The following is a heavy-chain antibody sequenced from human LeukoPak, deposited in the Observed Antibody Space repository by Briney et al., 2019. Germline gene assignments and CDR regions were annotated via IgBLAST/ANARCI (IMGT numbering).Heavy chain of an antibody. J-gene: IGHJ4*02. D-gene: IGHD7-27*01. CDR3: ARTITGELDY. CDR1: GGSISSYY. V-gene: IGHV4-4*07. CDR2: IYTSGST. Sequence: PSXXLSLTCTVSGGSISSYYWSWVRQPAGKGLEWIGRIYTSGSTNYNPSLKSRVTMSVETSKNQCSLKLSSVPAADTAVYYCARTITGELDYWGQGTLVTVSS.